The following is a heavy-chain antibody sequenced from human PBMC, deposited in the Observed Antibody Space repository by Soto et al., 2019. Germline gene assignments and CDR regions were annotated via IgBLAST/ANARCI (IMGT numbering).Heavy chain of an antibody. V-gene: IGHV4-34*01. CDR1: GGSFSGYY. Sequence: SETLSLTCAVYGGSFSGYYWSWIRQPPGKGLEWIGEINHSGSTNYNPSLKSRVTISVDTSKNQFSLKLSSVTAADTAVYYCARETSVAGTGSWFDPWGQGTLVTVSS. CDR2: INHSGST. CDR3: ARETSVAGTGSWFDP. D-gene: IGHD6-19*01. J-gene: IGHJ5*02.